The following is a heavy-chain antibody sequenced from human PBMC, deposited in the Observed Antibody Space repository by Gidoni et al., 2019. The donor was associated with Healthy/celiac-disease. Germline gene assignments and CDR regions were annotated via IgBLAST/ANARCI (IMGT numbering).Heavy chain of an antibody. J-gene: IGHJ4*02. CDR2: IWYDGSNK. CDR1: GFPFRSLG. Sequence: QVQRVESGGGVGQPGGYLRRSCAASGFPFRSLGMHWVRQAPGKVLEWVAVIWYDGSNKYYADSVKGRFTISRDNSKNTLYLQMNSLRAEDTAVYYCAGGYCSGGSCYFIDYWGQGTLVTVSS. V-gene: IGHV3-33*01. D-gene: IGHD2-15*01. CDR3: AGGYCSGGSCYFIDY.